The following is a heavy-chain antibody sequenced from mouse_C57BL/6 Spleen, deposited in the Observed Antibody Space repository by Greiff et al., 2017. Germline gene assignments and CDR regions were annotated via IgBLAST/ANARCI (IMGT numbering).Heavy chain of an antibody. Sequence: EVQGVESGGGLVKPGGSLKLSCAASGFTFSSYVMSWVRQTPEKRLEWVATISDGGNYTYYPDNVKGRFTISRDNAKNNLYLQMSHLRSEDTAIYYCASGGWAFAYWGQGTLVTVSA. V-gene: IGHV5-4*01. CDR3: ASGGWAFAY. D-gene: IGHD3-2*02. CDR2: ISDGGNYT. J-gene: IGHJ3*01. CDR1: GFTFSSYV.